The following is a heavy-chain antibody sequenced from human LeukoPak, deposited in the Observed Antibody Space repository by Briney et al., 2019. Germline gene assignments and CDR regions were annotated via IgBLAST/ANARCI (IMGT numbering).Heavy chain of an antibody. V-gene: IGHV3-48*01. J-gene: IGHJ6*02. CDR2: ISSSSSTI. CDR1: GFTFSSYS. D-gene: IGHD4-17*01. Sequence: GGSLRLSCAASGFTFSSYSMSWVRQAPGKGLGWVSYISSSSSTIYYADSVKGRFTISRDNAKNSLYLQMNSLRAEDTAVYYCARRGDYAGGLGYYGMDVWGQGTTVTVSS. CDR3: ARRGDYAGGLGYYGMDV.